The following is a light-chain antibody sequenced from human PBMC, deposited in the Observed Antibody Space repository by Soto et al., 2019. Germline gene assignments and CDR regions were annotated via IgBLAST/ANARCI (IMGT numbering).Light chain of an antibody. J-gene: IGKJ2*01. CDR1: QSVSSSY. Sequence: EIVLTQSPGTLSLSPGERATLSCRASQSVSSSYLAWYKQKPGQAPRLLIYGASSRATGIPDRLSGSGSGTDFTLTISRLEPEDCAVYYCQQYGSSPRRTFGQGTKLEIK. CDR3: QQYGSSPRRT. CDR2: GAS. V-gene: IGKV3-20*01.